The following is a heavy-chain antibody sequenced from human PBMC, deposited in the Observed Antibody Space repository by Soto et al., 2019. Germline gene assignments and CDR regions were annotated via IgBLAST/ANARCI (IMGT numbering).Heavy chain of an antibody. CDR3: ARAVVLTFTRFYDMDV. Sequence: QVQLVQSGAAVKPPGSSVKVSCKASGGTFSSYSINWVRQAPGQGLEWMGRLIPMFGTTDYAQRFQCRVTFTADEATSTTSLEVNNLTSEDTAVYYCARAVVLTFTRFYDMDVWGQGTTVTVSS. J-gene: IGHJ6*02. D-gene: IGHD3-9*01. CDR2: LIPMFGTT. CDR1: GGTFSSYS. V-gene: IGHV1-69*18.